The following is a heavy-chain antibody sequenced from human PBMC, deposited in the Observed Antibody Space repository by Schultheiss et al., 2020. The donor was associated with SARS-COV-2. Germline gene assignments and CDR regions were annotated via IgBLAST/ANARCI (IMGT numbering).Heavy chain of an antibody. D-gene: IGHD1-26*01. CDR3: AKDRLGSYYAFDI. CDR2: IYYSGST. J-gene: IGHJ3*02. CDR1: GGSFSGYY. Sequence: SETLSLTCAVYGGSFSGYYWSWIRQPPGKGLEWIGYIYYSGSTYYNPSLKSRVTISVDTSKNQFSLKLSSVTAADTALYYCAKDRLGSYYAFDIWGQGTMVTVSS. V-gene: IGHV4-59*12.